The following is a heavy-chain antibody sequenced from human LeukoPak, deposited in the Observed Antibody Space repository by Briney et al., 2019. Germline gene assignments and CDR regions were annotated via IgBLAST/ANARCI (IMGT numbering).Heavy chain of an antibody. CDR2: INHSGST. D-gene: IGHD3-9*01. CDR3: AGLVYYDILTGYYVDY. J-gene: IGHJ4*02. V-gene: IGHV4-34*01. Sequence: SETLSLTCAVYGGSFSGYYWSWIRQPPGKGLEWIGEINHSGSTNYNPSLKSRVTISVDTSKNQFSLKLSSVIAADTAVYYCAGLVYYDILTGYYVDYWGQGTLVTVSS. CDR1: GGSFSGYY.